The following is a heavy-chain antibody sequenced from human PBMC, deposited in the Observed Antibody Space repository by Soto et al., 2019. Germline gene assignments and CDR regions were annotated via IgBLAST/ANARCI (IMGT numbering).Heavy chain of an antibody. CDR1: GFTFSSYS. D-gene: IGHD6-13*01. CDR3: ARSGIAAADPLFDY. CDR2: ISSSSSYI. Sequence: GSLRLSCAASGFTFSSYSMNWVRQAPGKGLEWVSSISSSSSYIYYADSVKGRFTISRDNAKNSLYLQMNSLRAEDTAVYYCARSGIAAADPLFDYWGQGTLVTVSS. J-gene: IGHJ4*02. V-gene: IGHV3-21*01.